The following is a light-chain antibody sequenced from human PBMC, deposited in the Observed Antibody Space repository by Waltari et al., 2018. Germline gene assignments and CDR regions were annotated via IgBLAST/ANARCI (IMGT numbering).Light chain of an antibody. Sequence: SQSLVYSDGNIYLNWFQQRPGQSPRRLIYKVSRRDSGVPDRFSGSGSGTDFTLRISRVEAEDVGLYFCMQGLQIPYTFGQGTKLEIK. V-gene: IGKV2-30*01. J-gene: IGKJ2*01. CDR3: MQGLQIPYT. CDR2: KVS. CDR1: QSLVYSDGNIY.